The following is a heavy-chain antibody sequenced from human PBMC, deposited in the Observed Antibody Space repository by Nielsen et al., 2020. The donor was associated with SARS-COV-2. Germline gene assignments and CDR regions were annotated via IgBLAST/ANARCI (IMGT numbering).Heavy chain of an antibody. CDR2: INPNSGGT. J-gene: IGHJ4*02. V-gene: IGHV1-2*06. CDR1: GYTFTGYY. D-gene: IGHD3-22*01. Sequence: ASVKVSCKASGYTFTGYYMHWVRQAPGQGLEWMGRINPNSGGTNYAQKFQGRVTMTRDTSIGTAYMELSRLRSDDTAVYYCARILVWLDYYDSSGYPDYWGQGTLVTVSS. CDR3: ARILVWLDYYDSSGYPDY.